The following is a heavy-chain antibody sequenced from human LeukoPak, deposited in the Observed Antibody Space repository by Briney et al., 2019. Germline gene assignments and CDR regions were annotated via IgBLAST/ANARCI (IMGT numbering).Heavy chain of an antibody. J-gene: IGHJ4*02. CDR1: GFTFSSYG. Sequence: GGSLRLSCAASGFTFSSYGMHWVRQAPGKGLEWVAFIRYDGSNKYYADSVKGRFTISRDNSKNTLYLQMNSLRAEDTAVYYCANESWKGMGYYFDYWGQGTLVTVSS. D-gene: IGHD1-1*01. CDR3: ANESWKGMGYYFDY. CDR2: IRYDGSNK. V-gene: IGHV3-30*02.